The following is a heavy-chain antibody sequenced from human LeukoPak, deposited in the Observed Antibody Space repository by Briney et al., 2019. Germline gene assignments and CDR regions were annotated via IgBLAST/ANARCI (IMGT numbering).Heavy chain of an antibody. V-gene: IGHV1-8*01. Sequence: ASVKVSCKASGCTFSSYDINRVRQATGQGLEWMGWMNPNSGNTGYAQKFQGRVTMTRNTSISTAYMELSSLRSEDTAVYYCARVSCSGGSCYQGYWGQGTLVTVSS. CDR3: ARVSCSGGSCYQGY. D-gene: IGHD2-15*01. CDR1: GCTFSSYD. J-gene: IGHJ4*02. CDR2: MNPNSGNT.